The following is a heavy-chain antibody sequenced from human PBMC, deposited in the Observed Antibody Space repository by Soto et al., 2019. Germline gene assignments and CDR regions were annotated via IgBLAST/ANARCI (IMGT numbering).Heavy chain of an antibody. Sequence: QVQLVQSGAEVKKPGASVKVSCEASGGTFTTYTINWVRQAPGRGLEWVGQIVPMYDSVNYAENFQGRVTITADKSTKTAYMELTILRSEDTALYFCASWRSYSGSYCFDYWGQGTLVTVSS. D-gene: IGHD1-26*01. CDR2: IVPMYDSV. CDR1: GGTFTTYT. CDR3: ASWRSYSGSYCFDY. V-gene: IGHV1-69*06. J-gene: IGHJ4*02.